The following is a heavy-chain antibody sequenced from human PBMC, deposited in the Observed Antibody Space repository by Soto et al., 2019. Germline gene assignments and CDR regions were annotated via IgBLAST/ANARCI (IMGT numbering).Heavy chain of an antibody. J-gene: IGHJ4*02. CDR3: VKDHGTAMIRGGLDS. CDR2: ISAYNGNT. Sequence: ASVTGSCTASGSTFPNFGISWVRQDPGQGLEWMGWISAYNGNTNYAQNFQGRVTMTTDTSTSTAYMELSSLRPEDTAVYYCVKDHGTAMIRGGLDSWGQGALVTVS. CDR1: GSTFPNFG. V-gene: IGHV1-18*01. D-gene: IGHD3-10*01.